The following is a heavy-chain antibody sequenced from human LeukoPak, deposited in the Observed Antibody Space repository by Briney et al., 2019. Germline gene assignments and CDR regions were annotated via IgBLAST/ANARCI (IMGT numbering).Heavy chain of an antibody. D-gene: IGHD4-17*01. J-gene: IGHJ4*02. CDR2: IKQDGSEK. CDR1: GFTFSSYW. V-gene: IGHV3-7*01. Sequence: GSLRLSCAASGFTFSSYWMSWVRQAPGKGLEWVANIKQDGSEKYYVDSVKGRFTISRDNAKNSLYLQMNSLRAEDTAVYYCAITPYDYGDLSFDYWGQGTLVTVSS. CDR3: AITPYDYGDLSFDY.